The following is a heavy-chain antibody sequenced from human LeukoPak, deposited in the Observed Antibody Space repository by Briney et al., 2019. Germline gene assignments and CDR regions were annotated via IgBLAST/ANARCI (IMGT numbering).Heavy chain of an antibody. V-gene: IGHV3-33*01. CDR3: ARTGKGNALDY. J-gene: IGHJ4*02. CDR1: GFTFSKYG. Sequence: GMSLRLSCAASGFTFSKYGVNWVRQAPGKGLEWVAIIWYDGGNKYFAESVMGRFTISKDNSKNTVYLQMNSLRIDDTAVYRCARTGKGNALDYWGQGTQVTVSS. CDR2: IWYDGGNK. D-gene: IGHD2-2*01.